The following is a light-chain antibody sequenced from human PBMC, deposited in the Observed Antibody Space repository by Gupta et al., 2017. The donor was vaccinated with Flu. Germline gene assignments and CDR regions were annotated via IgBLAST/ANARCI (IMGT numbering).Light chain of an antibody. J-gene: IGLJ1*01. CDR2: KDS. V-gene: IGLV3-25*02. CDR1: ALSKQY. CDR3: QSADGSGPYV. Sequence: SYELTQPPSVSVSPGQTDRITCSGDALSKQYAYWYQQKPGQAPVLVMYKDSERPSGLPERFSGSSSGTIVTLTISGVLAEDEADYYCQSADGSGPYVFGTGTRVTVL.